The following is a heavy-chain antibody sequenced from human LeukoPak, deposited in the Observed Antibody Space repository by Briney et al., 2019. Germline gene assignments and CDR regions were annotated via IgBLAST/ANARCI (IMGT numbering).Heavy chain of an antibody. Sequence: GGSLRLSCVGAGFRFGDYGMSWVRQVPGKGLEWVSGINWNGDKSAYVDSVKGRFTISRDSAKNSLYLQMNSLRDEDTAFYYCARAGDHYDSDGAISSAFDIWGQGTMVTVSS. CDR3: ARAGDHYDSDGAISSAFDI. D-gene: IGHD3-22*01. J-gene: IGHJ3*02. CDR2: INWNGDKS. CDR1: GFRFGDYG. V-gene: IGHV3-20*04.